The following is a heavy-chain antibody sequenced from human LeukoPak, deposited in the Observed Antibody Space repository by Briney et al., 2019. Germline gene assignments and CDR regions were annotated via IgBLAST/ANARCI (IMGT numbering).Heavy chain of an antibody. Sequence: GGSLRLSCAASGFTFSSYAMSWVRQVPGKGLEWVSAISGRGGSTDHADSVKGRFTISRDNYKNTLYLQMNSLRAEDTAVYYCAKSLGPYSSSFDYWGQGTLVTVSS. V-gene: IGHV3-23*01. J-gene: IGHJ4*02. CDR3: AKSLGPYSSSFDY. D-gene: IGHD6-6*01. CDR2: ISGRGGST. CDR1: GFTFSSYA.